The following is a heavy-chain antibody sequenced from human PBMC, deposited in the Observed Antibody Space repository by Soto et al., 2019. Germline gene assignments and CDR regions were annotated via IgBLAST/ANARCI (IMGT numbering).Heavy chain of an antibody. Sequence: QVQLVESGGGVVQPGRSLRLSCAASGFTFSSYGMHWVRQAPGKGLEWVAVIWYDGSNKYYADSVKGRFTISRDNSKNTLYLQMNSLRVEDTAVYYCARDQCSSTSCSFDYWGQGTLVTVSS. J-gene: IGHJ4*02. V-gene: IGHV3-33*01. CDR2: IWYDGSNK. D-gene: IGHD2-2*01. CDR1: GFTFSSYG. CDR3: ARDQCSSTSCSFDY.